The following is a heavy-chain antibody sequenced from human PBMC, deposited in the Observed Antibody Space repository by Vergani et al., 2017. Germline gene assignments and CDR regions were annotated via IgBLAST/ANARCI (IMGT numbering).Heavy chain of an antibody. V-gene: IGHV3-43*01. CDR3: ARDITKPPVAERPPGFSDMDV. Sequence: EVKLVESGGVVVQPGGSLRLSCAVSGFKFDEHSMHWVRQLPGKGAEWVSVISWDGETAHYADSVRGRFTISRDNSKNSLYLQMNSLTTEDTAVYYCARDITKPPVAERPPGFSDMDVWGQGTTVTVSS. J-gene: IGHJ6*02. D-gene: IGHD3-3*01. CDR2: ISWDGETA. CDR1: GFKFDEHS.